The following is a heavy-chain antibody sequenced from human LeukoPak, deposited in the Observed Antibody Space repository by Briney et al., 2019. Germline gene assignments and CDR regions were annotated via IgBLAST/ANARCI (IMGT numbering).Heavy chain of an antibody. CDR3: ATLDGGQLVDRFDY. V-gene: IGHV4-39*01. Sequence: PSETLSLTCTLSGGSISRSSYDWGWSRQPPGKGLEWGGSIYYSRSTYYNPSLNSRVTISVDPSKKPFSLTLSSVTAADTAVYSCATLDGGQLVDRFDYWGQGTLVTVSS. D-gene: IGHD6-13*01. CDR2: IYYSRST. J-gene: IGHJ4*02. CDR1: GGSISRSSYD.